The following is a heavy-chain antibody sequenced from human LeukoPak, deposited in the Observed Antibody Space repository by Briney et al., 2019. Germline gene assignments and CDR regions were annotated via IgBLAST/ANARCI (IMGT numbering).Heavy chain of an antibody. D-gene: IGHD2-8*01. CDR3: ARDPAMVYAISFVDY. J-gene: IGHJ4*02. V-gene: IGHV3-30*04. CDR1: GFTFSTYA. Sequence: GRSLRLSCAASGFTFSTYAIHWVRQAPGKGLEWVAVISYDGSNKYYADSVKGRFTISRDNSKNTLYLQMSSLRAEDTAVYYCARDPAMVYAISFVDYWGQGTLVTVSS. CDR2: ISYDGSNK.